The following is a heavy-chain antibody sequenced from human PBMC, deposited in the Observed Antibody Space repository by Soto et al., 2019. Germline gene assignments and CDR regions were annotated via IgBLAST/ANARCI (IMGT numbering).Heavy chain of an antibody. J-gene: IGHJ6*03. D-gene: IGHD3-3*01. Sequence: ASVKVSCKASGYTFTGYYMHWVRQAPGQGLEWMGWINPNSGGTNYAQKFQGWVTMTRDTSISTAYMELSRLRSDDTAVYYCARGPGFWSGYGSNYYMDVWGKGTKVTVSS. CDR1: GYTFTGYY. CDR3: ARGPGFWSGYGSNYYMDV. CDR2: INPNSGGT. V-gene: IGHV1-2*04.